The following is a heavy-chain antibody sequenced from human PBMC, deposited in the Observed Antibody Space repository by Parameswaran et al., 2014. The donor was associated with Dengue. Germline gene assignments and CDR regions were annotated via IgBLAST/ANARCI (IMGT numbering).Heavy chain of an antibody. J-gene: IGHJ4*02. V-gene: IGHV3-30*18. CDR3: AKDRYSSSSGPDY. Sequence: VRQAPGKGLEWVAVISYDGSNKYYADSVKGRFTISRDNSKNTLYLQMNSLRAEDTAVYYCAKDRYSSSSGPDYWGQGTLVTVSS. CDR2: ISYDGSNK. D-gene: IGHD6-6*01.